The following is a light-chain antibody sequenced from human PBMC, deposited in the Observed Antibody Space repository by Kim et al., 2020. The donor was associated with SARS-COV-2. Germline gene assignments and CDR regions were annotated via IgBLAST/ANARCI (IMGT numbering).Light chain of an antibody. CDR2: RAS. V-gene: IGKV3-15*01. CDR3: QQYLNWPLT. J-gene: IGKJ1*01. Sequence: EIVMTQSPVTLSVSPGERATLSCRASQQIYTYLAWYQQKPGQAPRLLISRASTRATGVPARFSGSGSGTDFTLTIISLQSEDFAVYYCQQYLNWPLTFGQETKVHIK. CDR1: QQIYTY.